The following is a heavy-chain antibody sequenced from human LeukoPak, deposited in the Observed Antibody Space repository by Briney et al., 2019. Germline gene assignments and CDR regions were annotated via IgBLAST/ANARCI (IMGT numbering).Heavy chain of an antibody. CDR1: GLTFSSAW. CDR3: TTVGVYYYDH. Sequence: GGSLRLSCTTSGLTFSSAWMTWVRLAPGRGLEWVGRIRSKSHGGTTDYAEPVKGRFIISRDDSKNTVYLQMNSLKTEDTGDYFCTTVGVYYYDHWGQGTQVTVPS. D-gene: IGHD3-22*01. CDR2: IRSKSHGGTT. V-gene: IGHV3-15*01. J-gene: IGHJ5*02.